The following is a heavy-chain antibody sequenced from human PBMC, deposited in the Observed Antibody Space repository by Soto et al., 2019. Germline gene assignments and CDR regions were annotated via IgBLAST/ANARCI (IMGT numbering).Heavy chain of an antibody. CDR3: ARDPSYCSGGSCYSGSFY. V-gene: IGHV3-30-3*01. J-gene: IGHJ4*02. CDR1: GFTFSSYA. Sequence: GGSLRLSCAASGFTFSSYAMHWVRQAPGKGLEWVAVISYDGSNKYYADSVKGRFTISRDNSKNTLYLQMNSLRAEDTAVYYCARDPSYCSGGSCYSGSFYWGQGTLVTVSS. CDR2: ISYDGSNK. D-gene: IGHD2-15*01.